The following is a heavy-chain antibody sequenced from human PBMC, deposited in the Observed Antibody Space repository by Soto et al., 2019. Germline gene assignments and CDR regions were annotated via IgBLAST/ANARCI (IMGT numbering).Heavy chain of an antibody. V-gene: IGHV1-69*13. CDR3: ARSISTKYCSSTSCYGYYYYGMDV. D-gene: IGHD2-2*01. CDR2: IIPIFGTA. J-gene: IGHJ6*02. Sequence: GASVKVSCKASGGTFSSYAISWVRQAPGQGLEWMGGIIPIFGTANYAQKFQGRVTITADESTSTAYMELSSLRSEDTAVYYYARSISTKYCSSTSCYGYYYYGMDVWGQGTTVTVSS. CDR1: GGTFSSYA.